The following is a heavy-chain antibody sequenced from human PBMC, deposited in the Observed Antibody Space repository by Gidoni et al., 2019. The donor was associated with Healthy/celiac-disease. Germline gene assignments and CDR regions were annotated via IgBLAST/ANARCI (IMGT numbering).Heavy chain of an antibody. D-gene: IGHD3-10*01. V-gene: IGHV3-53*01. J-gene: IGHJ6*02. CDR3: ARDRVTMVRGVIGYYYGMDV. CDR2: IYSGGNT. CDR1: GFTVSSNY. Sequence: EVQLVESGGGLIQPGGSLRRSCAASGFTVSSNYMSWVRQAPGKGLEWVSVIYSGGNTYYADSVKGRLTISRDNSKNTLYLQMNSLRAEDTAVYYCARDRVTMVRGVIGYYYGMDVWGQGTTVTVSS.